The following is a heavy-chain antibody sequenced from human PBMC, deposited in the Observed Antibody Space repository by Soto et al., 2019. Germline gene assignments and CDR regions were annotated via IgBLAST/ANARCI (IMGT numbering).Heavy chain of an antibody. Sequence: EVQLLESGGGLVQPGGSLRLSCAASGFTFSSYAMSWVRQAPGKGLEWVSGISSSGGSTYYADSVKGRFTISRDNSKNTLYLQMNSLRAEDTAVYYCAKYSSGWYDYFDYWGQGTLVTVSS. CDR2: ISSSGGST. D-gene: IGHD6-19*01. CDR3: AKYSSGWYDYFDY. CDR1: GFTFSSYA. V-gene: IGHV3-23*01. J-gene: IGHJ4*02.